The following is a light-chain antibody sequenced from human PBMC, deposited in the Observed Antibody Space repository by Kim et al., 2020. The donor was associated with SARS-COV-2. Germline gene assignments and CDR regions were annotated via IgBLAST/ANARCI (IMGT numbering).Light chain of an antibody. CDR2: DNN. V-gene: IGLV1-51*01. Sequence: QKVTISCSGSSSNIGNNYVSWYQQLPGTAPKLLIYDNNKRPSGIPDRFSGSKSGTSATLGITGLQIGDEADYYCGTWDSSLSAGVFGTGTKVTVL. J-gene: IGLJ1*01. CDR3: GTWDSSLSAGV. CDR1: SSNIGNNY.